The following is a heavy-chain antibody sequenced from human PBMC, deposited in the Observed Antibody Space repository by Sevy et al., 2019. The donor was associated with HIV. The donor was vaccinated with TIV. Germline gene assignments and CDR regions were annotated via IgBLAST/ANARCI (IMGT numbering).Heavy chain of an antibody. V-gene: IGHV3-30*18. D-gene: IGHD1-1*01. CDR2: VSYDGSTK. Sequence: GGSLRLSCAASGFIFSNYGMHWVRQAPGKGLEWVAVVSYDGSTKYYTGSVRGRFSISRDNSKNTVYLQMNGLRVEDTAVYYCAKGSKATGSAFDIWGQGTMVTVSS. CDR3: AKGSKATGSAFDI. J-gene: IGHJ3*02. CDR1: GFIFSNYG.